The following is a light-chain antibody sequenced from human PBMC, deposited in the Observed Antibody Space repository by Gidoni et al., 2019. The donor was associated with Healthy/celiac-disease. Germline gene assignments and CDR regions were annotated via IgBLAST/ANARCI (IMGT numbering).Light chain of an antibody. CDR1: QSVSSSY. V-gene: IGKV3-20*01. Sequence: VSTQYRVALALSPGESATLSCRASQSVSSSYLAWYQQKPGQAPRLLIYGASSRATGVRDWFSDSGSGTVFTLTTCILEAEEFSVYYWQKNGSSPTFGGXTKVDIK. CDR3: QKNGSSPT. J-gene: IGKJ4*01. CDR2: GAS.